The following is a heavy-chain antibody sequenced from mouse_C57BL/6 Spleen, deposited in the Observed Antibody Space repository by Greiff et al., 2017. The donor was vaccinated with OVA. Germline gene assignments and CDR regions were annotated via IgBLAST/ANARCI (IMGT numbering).Heavy chain of an antibody. CDR1: GFTFSSYG. J-gene: IGHJ2*01. CDR3: ARQDDFDY. Sequence: EVKLMESGGDLVKPGGSLKLSCAASGFTFSSYGMSWVRQTPDKRLEWVATISSGGSYTYYPDSVKGRFTISRDNAKNTLYLQMSSLKSEDTAMYYCARQDDFDYWGQGTTLTVSS. CDR2: ISSGGSYT. V-gene: IGHV5-6*01.